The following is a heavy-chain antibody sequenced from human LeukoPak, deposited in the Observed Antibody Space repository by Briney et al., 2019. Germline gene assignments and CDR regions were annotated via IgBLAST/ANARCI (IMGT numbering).Heavy chain of an antibody. J-gene: IGHJ5*02. D-gene: IGHD3-10*01. CDR2: ISYDGSNK. Sequence: PGGSLRLSCAASGFTFSSYAMHWVRQAPGKGLEWVAVISYDGSNKYYADSVKGRFTISRDNAKNSLYLQMNSLRAEDTAVYYCARDQGYYGSGSSADPWGQGTLVTVSS. CDR3: ARDQGYYGSGSSADP. CDR1: GFTFSSYA. V-gene: IGHV3-30-3*01.